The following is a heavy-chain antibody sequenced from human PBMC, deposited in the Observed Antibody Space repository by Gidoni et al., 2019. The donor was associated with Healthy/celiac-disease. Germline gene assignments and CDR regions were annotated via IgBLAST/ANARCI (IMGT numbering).Heavy chain of an antibody. V-gene: IGHV3-48*02. CDR3: ARDFTMIVVGGVVLDDY. CDR2: ISSSSSTI. D-gene: IGHD3-22*01. J-gene: IGHJ4*02. Sequence: EVQLVESGGGLVQPGGSLRLSCAASGFTFRSYSMNWVRQAPGKGLEWVSYISSSSSTIYYADSVKGRFTISRDNAKNSLYLQMNSLRDEDTAVYYCARDFTMIVVGGVVLDDYWGQGTLVTVSS. CDR1: GFTFRSYS.